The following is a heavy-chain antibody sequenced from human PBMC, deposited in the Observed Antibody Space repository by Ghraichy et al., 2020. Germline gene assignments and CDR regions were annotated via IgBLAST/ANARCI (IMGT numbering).Heavy chain of an antibody. Sequence: GGSLRLSCAASGFTFSYFAMTWVRQAPGKGLEWVSAVSGNGATTYYADSVKGRFTISRDNFKNTLYLQMNSLRADDTALYYCARDITGYKRATASDAFGVWGQGTTVTVSS. CDR3: ARDITGYKRATASDAFGV. D-gene: IGHD2-2*02. J-gene: IGHJ3*01. CDR2: VSGNGATT. V-gene: IGHV3-23*01. CDR1: GFTFSYFA.